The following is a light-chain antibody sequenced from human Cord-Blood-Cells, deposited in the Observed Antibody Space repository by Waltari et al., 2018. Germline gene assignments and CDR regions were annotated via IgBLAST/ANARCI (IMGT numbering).Light chain of an antibody. J-gene: IGKJ5*01. CDR3: QQYGSSPSIT. CDR2: GAS. V-gene: IGKV3-20*01. Sequence: EIVLTQSPGTLSLSPGERATLSCRASQSVSSSYLAWYQEKPGHAPRLLIYGASSRATGIPDRFSGSGSGTDFTLTISRLEPEDFAVYYCQQYGSSPSITFGQGTRLEIK. CDR1: QSVSSSY.